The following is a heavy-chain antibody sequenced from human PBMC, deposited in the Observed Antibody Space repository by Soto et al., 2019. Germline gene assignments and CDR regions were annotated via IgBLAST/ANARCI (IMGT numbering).Heavy chain of an antibody. CDR1: GFTFSSYA. CDR2: ISGSGGST. V-gene: IGHV3-23*01. J-gene: IGHJ4*02. D-gene: IGHD3-9*01. Sequence: GGSLRLSCAASGFTFSSYAMSWVRQAPGKGLEWVSAISGSGGSTYYADSVKGRFTISRDNSKNTLYLQMNSLRAEDTAVYYCAKDSGLRYFDWLPSYYWVQGTLVTVSS. CDR3: AKDSGLRYFDWLPSYY.